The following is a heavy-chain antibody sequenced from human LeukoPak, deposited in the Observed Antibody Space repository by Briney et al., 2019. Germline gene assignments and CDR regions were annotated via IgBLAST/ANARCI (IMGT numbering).Heavy chain of an antibody. J-gene: IGHJ3*02. CDR2: IWYDGSNK. Sequence: PGGSLTHFYAASGFTLSRSVMNCARQAPGKGLEWVAVIWYDGSNKYYADSVKGRFTISRDNSKNTLYLQMNSQRAEDTAVYYCAREISRQGVVGDAFDIWGQGTMVTVSS. CDR3: AREISRQGVVGDAFDI. D-gene: IGHD2-15*01. V-gene: IGHV3-33*08. CDR1: GFTLSRSV.